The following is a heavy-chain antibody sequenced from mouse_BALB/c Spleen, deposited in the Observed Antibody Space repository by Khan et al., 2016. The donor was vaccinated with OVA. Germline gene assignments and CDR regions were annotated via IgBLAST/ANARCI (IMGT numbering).Heavy chain of an antibody. CDR3: TSLSYYCDSEWFAY. V-gene: IGHV5-6*01. CDR1: GFTFSTYG. J-gene: IGHJ3*01. CDR2: VSTGGGYT. D-gene: IGHD1-1*01. Sequence: EVHLVESGGDLVKPGGSLKLSCAASGFTFSTYGMSWVRQTPDKRLEWVATVSTGGGYTYYPDSVKGRFTTSRDNAKNNLYRQMRGLKSADTALFYCTSLSYYCDSEWFAYWGQGTLVTVSA.